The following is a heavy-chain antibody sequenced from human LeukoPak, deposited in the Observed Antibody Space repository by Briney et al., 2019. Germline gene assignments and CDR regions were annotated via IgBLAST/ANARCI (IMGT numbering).Heavy chain of an antibody. D-gene: IGHD6-13*01. Sequence: PSGTLSLTCAVSGGSISSSNWWSWVRQPPGKGLEWIGEIYHSGSTNYNPSLKSRVTISVDKSKNQFSLKLSSVTAADTAVYYCARDGSWPRAYWFDPWGQGTLVTVSS. CDR3: ARDGSWPRAYWFDP. V-gene: IGHV4-4*02. J-gene: IGHJ5*02. CDR2: IYHSGST. CDR1: GGSISSSNW.